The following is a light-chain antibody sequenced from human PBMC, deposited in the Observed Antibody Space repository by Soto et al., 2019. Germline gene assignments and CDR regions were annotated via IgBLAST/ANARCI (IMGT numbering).Light chain of an antibody. CDR2: ANS. CDR1: SSNIGAGYD. Sequence: QSVLTQPPSVSGAPGQRVTISCTGSSSNIGAGYDVHWYRQLPGTAPKLLIYANSNRPSGVPDRFSGSKSGTSASLAITGLQAEDEADYYCQSYDNSLSGSGVFGTGTKLTVL. J-gene: IGLJ1*01. V-gene: IGLV1-40*01. CDR3: QSYDNSLSGSGV.